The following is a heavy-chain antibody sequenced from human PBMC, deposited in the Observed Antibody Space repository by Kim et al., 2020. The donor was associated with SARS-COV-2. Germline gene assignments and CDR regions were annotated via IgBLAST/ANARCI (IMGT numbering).Heavy chain of an antibody. CDR3: ASPCCSGDAFDI. CDR2: IIPIFGIA. V-gene: IGHV1-69*04. Sequence: SVKVSCKASGGTFSSYAISWVRQAPGQGLEWMGRIIPIFGIANYAQKFQGRVTITADKSTSTAYMELSSLRSEDTAVYYCASPCCSGDAFDIWGQGTMVTVSS. J-gene: IGHJ3*02. CDR1: GGTFSSYA. D-gene: IGHD2-15*01.